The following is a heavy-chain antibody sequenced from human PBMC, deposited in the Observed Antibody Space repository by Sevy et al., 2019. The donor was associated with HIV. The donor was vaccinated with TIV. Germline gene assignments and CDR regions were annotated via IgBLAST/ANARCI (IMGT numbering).Heavy chain of an antibody. CDR3: ARDRSSGWYRFDY. V-gene: IGHV3-21*01. J-gene: IGHJ4*02. CDR2: ISSSSSYI. CDR1: GFTFSSYS. Sequence: GGSLRLSCAASGFTFSSYSMNWVRQAPGKGLEWVSSISSSSSYIYYADSVKGRFTISRDNPKNSLYLQMNSLRAEDTAVYYCARDRSSGWYRFDYWGQGTLVTDSS. D-gene: IGHD6-19*01.